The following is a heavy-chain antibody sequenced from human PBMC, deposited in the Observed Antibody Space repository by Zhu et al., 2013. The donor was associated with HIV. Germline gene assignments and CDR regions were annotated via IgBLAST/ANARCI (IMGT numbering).Heavy chain of an antibody. D-gene: IGHD5-12*01. V-gene: IGHV1-18*01. CDR3: ARDGDIVATTPFDY. J-gene: IGHJ4*02. Sequence: QVQLVQSGAEVRKPGSSVKVSCKASGGTFSNYTITWVRQAPGQGLEWMGSISPYNGNTNYLQKFQGRVTMTADTSTSTAYMELSSLKSDDTAVYYCARDGDIVATTPFDYWGQGTLVTVSS. CDR2: ISPYNGNT. CDR1: GGTFSNYT.